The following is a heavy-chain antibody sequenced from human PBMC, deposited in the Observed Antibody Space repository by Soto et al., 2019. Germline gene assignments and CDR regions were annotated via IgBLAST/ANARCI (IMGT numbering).Heavy chain of an antibody. Sequence: RLSCAASGVIFSSYGMHWVRQAPGKGLEWVAVISYDGSNKYYADFVKGRFTISRDNSKNTLYLQINILRVEDTAVYYCAKDFWSGFSGYYGMDVWGQGTTVTVSS. D-gene: IGHD3-3*01. CDR3: AKDFWSGFSGYYGMDV. CDR1: GVIFSSYG. V-gene: IGHV3-30*18. CDR2: ISYDGSNK. J-gene: IGHJ6*02.